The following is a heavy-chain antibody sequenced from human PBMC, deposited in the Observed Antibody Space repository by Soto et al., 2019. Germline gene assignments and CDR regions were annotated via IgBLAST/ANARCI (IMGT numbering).Heavy chain of an antibody. V-gene: IGHV3-15*01. D-gene: IGHD2-2*01. J-gene: IGHJ6*02. CDR3: TTDSADIVVVPATYGMDV. CDR1: GFTFNKAW. CDR2: IKSIPDGGTT. Sequence: PGGSLRLSCAASGFTFNKAWMTWVRQAPEKGLEWVGRIKSIPDGGTTDYSAPVKGRFTISRDDSKNTLYLQMNSLKIEDTGVYYCTTDSADIVVVPATYGMDVWGQGTTVTVS.